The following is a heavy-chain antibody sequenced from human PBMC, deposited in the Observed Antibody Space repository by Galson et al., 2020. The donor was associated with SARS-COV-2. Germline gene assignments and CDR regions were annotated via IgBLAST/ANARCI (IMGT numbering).Heavy chain of an antibody. CDR3: ARETDDYTSRLYDY. D-gene: IGHD3-3*01. CDR2: NSYDGTKR. Sequence: QLGESLKISCRTSGITFSSSAMHWVRPAPGKGLEWVAINSYDGTKRYNLDSVKGRFTIFRDNFKNTLFLQMDSLTTEDTAVYYCARETDDYTSRLYDYWGQGTLVTVSS. J-gene: IGHJ4*02. CDR1: GITFSSSA. V-gene: IGHV3-30*04.